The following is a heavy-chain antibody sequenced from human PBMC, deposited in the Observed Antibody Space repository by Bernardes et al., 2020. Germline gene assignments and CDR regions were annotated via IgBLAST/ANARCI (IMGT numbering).Heavy chain of an antibody. Sequence: GWSLRLSCAASGFTFSDYYMSWIRQAPGKGLEWVSYISSSGSTIYYADSVKGRFTISRDNAKNSLYLQMNSLKTEDTAVYYCTTEEGGPFSAGTRFDSWGQGTLVTVSS. CDR1: GFTFSDYY. D-gene: IGHD6-19*01. V-gene: IGHV3-11*01. CDR2: ISSSGSTI. J-gene: IGHJ4*02. CDR3: TTEEGGPFSAGTRFDS.